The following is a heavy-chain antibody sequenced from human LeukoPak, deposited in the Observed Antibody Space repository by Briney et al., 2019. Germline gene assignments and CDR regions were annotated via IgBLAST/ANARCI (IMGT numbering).Heavy chain of an antibody. D-gene: IGHD2-21*02. J-gene: IGHJ4*02. CDR3: ARGEAYCGGDCYSSGF. V-gene: IGHV1-69*02. CDR1: GGTFSSYT. CDR2: IIPILGIA. Sequence: SVKVSCKASGGTFSSYTISWVRQAPGQGLEWMGRIIPILGIANYAQKFQGGVTITADKSTSTAYMELSSLRSEDTAVYYCARGEAYCGGDCYSSGFWGQGTLVTVSS.